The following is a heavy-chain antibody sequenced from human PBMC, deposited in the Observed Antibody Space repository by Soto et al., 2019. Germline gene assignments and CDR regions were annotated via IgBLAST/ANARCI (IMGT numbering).Heavy chain of an antibody. D-gene: IGHD5-12*01. CDR1: GGSISSGGYY. V-gene: IGHV4-31*03. CDR2: IYYSGST. Sequence: PSETLSLTCTVSGGSISSGGYYWSWIRQHPGKGLEWIGYIYYSGSTYYNPSLKNRVTISVDTSKNQFSLKLSSVTAADTAVYYCARRDIVVNWFDPWGQGTLVNV. J-gene: IGHJ5*02. CDR3: ARRDIVVNWFDP.